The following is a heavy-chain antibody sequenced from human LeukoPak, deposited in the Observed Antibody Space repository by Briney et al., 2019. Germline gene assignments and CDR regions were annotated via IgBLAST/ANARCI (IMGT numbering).Heavy chain of an antibody. CDR3: AGQTFWSGYYTFDY. V-gene: IGHV4-31*03. Sequence: PSQTLSLTCTVSGGSISSGGYYWSWIRQHPGKGLEWIGYIYYSGSTYYNPSLKSRVTISVDTSKNQFSLKLSSVTAADTAVYYCAGQTFWSGYYTFDYWGQGTLVTVSS. CDR2: IYYSGST. CDR1: GGSISSGGYY. D-gene: IGHD3-3*01. J-gene: IGHJ4*02.